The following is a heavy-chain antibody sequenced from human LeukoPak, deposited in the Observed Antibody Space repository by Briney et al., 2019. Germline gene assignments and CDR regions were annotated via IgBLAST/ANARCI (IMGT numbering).Heavy chain of an antibody. D-gene: IGHD3-10*01. V-gene: IGHV4-4*07. Sequence: KSSETLSLTCTVSGGSISSYYWSWIRQPAGKGLEWIGRIYTSESTNYNPSLRSRVTMSVDTSKNQFSLKLSSVTAADTAVYYCARDRWELFSFDYWGQGILVTVSS. CDR2: IYTSEST. CDR1: GGSISSYY. J-gene: IGHJ4*02. CDR3: ARDRWELFSFDY.